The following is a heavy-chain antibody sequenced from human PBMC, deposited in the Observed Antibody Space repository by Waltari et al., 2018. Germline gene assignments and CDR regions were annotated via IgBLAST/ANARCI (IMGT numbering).Heavy chain of an antibody. J-gene: IGHJ4*02. CDR2: IIPIFGTA. CDR1: GGTFSSYA. D-gene: IGHD5-18*01. CDR3: ARARVPHLGYSYGFYFDY. V-gene: IGHV1-69*14. Sequence: QVQLVQSGAEVKKPGSSVKVSCKASGGTFSSYAISWVRQAPGQGLERMGGIIPIFGTANYAQKFQGSVTITAAKSTSTAYMELSSLRSEDTAVYSCARARVPHLGYSYGFYFDYWGQGNLVTVSS.